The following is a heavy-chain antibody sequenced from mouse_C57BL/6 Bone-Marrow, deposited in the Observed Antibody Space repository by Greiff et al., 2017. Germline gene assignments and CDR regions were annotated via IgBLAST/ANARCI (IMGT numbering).Heavy chain of an antibody. CDR1: GFTFSSYA. D-gene: IGHD3-1*01. Sequence: EVKLVESGGGLVKPGGSLKLSCAASGFTFSSYAMSWVRQTPEKRLEWVATISDGGSYTYYPDNVKGRFTISRDNAKNNLYLQMSHLKSEDTAMYDCARVYLGSVDVWGTGTTVTVSS. CDR2: ISDGGSYT. V-gene: IGHV5-4*03. J-gene: IGHJ1*03. CDR3: ARVYLGSVDV.